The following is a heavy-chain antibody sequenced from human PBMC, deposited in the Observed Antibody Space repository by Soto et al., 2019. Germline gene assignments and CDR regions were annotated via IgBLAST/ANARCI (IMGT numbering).Heavy chain of an antibody. V-gene: IGHV3-30-3*01. D-gene: IGHD1-26*01. J-gene: IGHJ3*02. Sequence: GGSLRLSCAASGFTFRSYAMHWVRQAPGKGLEWVAVISYDGSNKYYADSVKGRVTISRDNSKKTLYLQMNSRGAEDTAVYYCARDWRGSHDAFDIWGQGTMVTVSS. CDR2: ISYDGSNK. CDR1: GFTFRSYA. CDR3: ARDWRGSHDAFDI.